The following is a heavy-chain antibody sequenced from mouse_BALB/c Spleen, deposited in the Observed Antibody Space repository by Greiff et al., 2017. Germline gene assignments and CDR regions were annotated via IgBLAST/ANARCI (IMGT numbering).Heavy chain of an antibody. V-gene: IGHV5-4*02. Sequence: EVKLVESGGGLVKPGGSLKLSCAASGFTFSDYYMYWVRQTPEKRLEWVATISDGGSYTYYPDSVKGRFTISRDNAKNNLYLQMSSLKSEDTAMYYCAIVQPYDGDEGYAMDYWGQGTSVTVSS. CDR3: AIVQPYDGDEGYAMDY. J-gene: IGHJ4*01. D-gene: IGHD1-2*01. CDR2: ISDGGSYT. CDR1: GFTFSDYY.